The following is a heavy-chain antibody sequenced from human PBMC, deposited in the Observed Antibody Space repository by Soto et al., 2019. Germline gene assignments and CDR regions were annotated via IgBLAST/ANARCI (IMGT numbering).Heavy chain of an antibody. Sequence: QMQLVESGGGVVQHGYSLRLSCAASGFIFSNYAMHWVRQAPGKGLEWVALISYDGRYIYYADSVTGRFAISRDNSRKTVELLMNSLRREDTAVYYCARDVTDYVLDVWGQGTTVNVSS. CDR1: GFIFSNYA. V-gene: IGHV3-30*03. D-gene: IGHD3-9*01. CDR3: ARDVTDYVLDV. CDR2: ISYDGRYI. J-gene: IGHJ6*02.